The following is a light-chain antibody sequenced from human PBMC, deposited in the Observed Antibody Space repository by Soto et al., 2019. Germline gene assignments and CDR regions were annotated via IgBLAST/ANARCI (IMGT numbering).Light chain of an antibody. CDR3: QHFVGSPLT. V-gene: IGKV3-20*01. J-gene: IGKJ4*01. CDR2: GAS. Sequence: EIVLTQSPGTLSLSPGERATLSCRASQSVSVNFLAWYQQKPGQAPRLLIYGASSRATGIPDRFSGSGSGTDFTLSISRLEPEDSAVYYCQHFVGSPLTFGGGTKVEIK. CDR1: QSVSVNF.